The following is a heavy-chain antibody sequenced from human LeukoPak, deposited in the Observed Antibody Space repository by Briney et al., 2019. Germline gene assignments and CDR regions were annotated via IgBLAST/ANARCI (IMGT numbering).Heavy chain of an antibody. D-gene: IGHD3-10*01. CDR3: AREGVYYGSGSYGDY. J-gene: IGHJ4*02. CDR1: GFTFSSYA. Sequence: SGGSLRLSCAASGFTFSSYAMHWVRQAPGKGLEWVAVISYDGSNKYYADSVRGRFTISRDNSKNTLYLQMNSLRAEDTAVYYCAREGVYYGSGSYGDYWGQGTLVTVSS. CDR2: ISYDGSNK. V-gene: IGHV3-30*04.